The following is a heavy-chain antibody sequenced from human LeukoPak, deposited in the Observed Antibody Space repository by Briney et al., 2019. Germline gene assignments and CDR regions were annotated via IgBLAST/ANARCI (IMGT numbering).Heavy chain of an antibody. CDR1: GGSISSGGYY. J-gene: IGHJ4*02. Sequence: SETLSLTCTVSGGSISSGGYYWSWIRQHPGKGLEWIGYIYYSGSTYYNPSLKSRVTISVDTSKNQFSLKLSSVTAADTAVYYCARRNAVGGWYDYWGQGTLVTVSS. D-gene: IGHD6-19*01. CDR2: IYYSGST. CDR3: ARRNAVGGWYDY. V-gene: IGHV4-31*03.